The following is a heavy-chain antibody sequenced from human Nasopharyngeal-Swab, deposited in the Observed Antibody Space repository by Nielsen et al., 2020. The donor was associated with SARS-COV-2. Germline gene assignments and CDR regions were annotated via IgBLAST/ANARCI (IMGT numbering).Heavy chain of an antibody. CDR2: INHSGST. Sequence: WIRQPPGKRLEWIGEINHSGSTNYNPSLKSRVTISVDMSKNQFSLKLSSVTAADTAVYYCASVGSSSWYQLWFDPWGQGTLVTVSS. V-gene: IGHV4-34*01. D-gene: IGHD6-13*01. J-gene: IGHJ5*02. CDR3: ASVGSSSWYQLWFDP.